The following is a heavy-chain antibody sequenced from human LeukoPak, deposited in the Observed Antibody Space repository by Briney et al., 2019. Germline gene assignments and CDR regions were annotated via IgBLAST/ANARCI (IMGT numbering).Heavy chain of an antibody. CDR2: ISTYNDNT. J-gene: IGHJ4*02. CDR1: GYTFTSYG. CDR3: ARAHWGPFDY. V-gene: IGHV1-18*01. Sequence: ASVKVSCKASGYTFTSYGISWVRQAPGQGLEWMGWISTYNDNTKYVQKFQGRVTLTTDTSTTTAYMELRSLRSDDTAVYYCARAHWGPFDYWGQGTLVTVSS. D-gene: IGHD7-27*01.